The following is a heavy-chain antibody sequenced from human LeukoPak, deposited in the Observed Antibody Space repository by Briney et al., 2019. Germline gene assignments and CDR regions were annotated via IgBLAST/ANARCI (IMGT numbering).Heavy chain of an antibody. CDR2: IKQDGSEK. CDR1: RFTFSSYW. V-gene: IGHV3-7*03. D-gene: IGHD3-10*01. Sequence: SGGSLRLSCAASRFTFSSYWMTWVRQAPGKGLEWVANIKQDGSEKYYVDSVKGRFTISRDNAKNSLYLEVISLTAEDTAVYYCAKDDAWLRFGEWSQGTLVTVSS. CDR3: AKDDAWLRFGE. J-gene: IGHJ4*02.